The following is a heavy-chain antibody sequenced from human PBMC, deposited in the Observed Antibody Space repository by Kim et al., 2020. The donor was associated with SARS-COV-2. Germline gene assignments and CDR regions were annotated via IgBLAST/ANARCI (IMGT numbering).Heavy chain of an antibody. J-gene: IGHJ5*02. Sequence: SETLSLTCAVYGGSFSGYYWSWIRQPPGKGLEWIGEINHSGSTNYNPSLKSRVTISVDTSNNQFSLKRSSVTAADTAVYYCARGSRWFGELLSDWFDPWGQGTLVTVSS. CDR1: GGSFSGYY. V-gene: IGHV4-34*01. D-gene: IGHD3-10*01. CDR3: ARGSRWFGELLSDWFDP. CDR2: INHSGST.